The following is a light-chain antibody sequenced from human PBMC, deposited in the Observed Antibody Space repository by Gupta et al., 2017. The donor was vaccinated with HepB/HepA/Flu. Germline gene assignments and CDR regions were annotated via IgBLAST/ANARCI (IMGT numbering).Light chain of an antibody. CDR3: QQYNSYSPAT. CDR1: QSISSW. Sequence: DIQMTQSPSPLSASVGDRVTITCRASQSISSWLAWYQQKPGKAPKLLIYKASSLESGVPSRFSGSGSGTEFTLTISSLQPDDFATYYCQQYNSYSPATFGQGTKVEIK. J-gene: IGKJ1*01. V-gene: IGKV1-5*03. CDR2: KAS.